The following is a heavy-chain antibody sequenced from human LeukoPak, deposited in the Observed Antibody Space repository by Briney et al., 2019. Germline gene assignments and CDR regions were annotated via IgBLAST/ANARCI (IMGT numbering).Heavy chain of an antibody. CDR1: GGSFSGYY. Sequence: SETLSLTCAVYGGSFSGYYWGWIRQPPGKGLEWIGSIYYSGSTYYNPSLKSRVTISVDTSKNQFSLKLSSVTAADTAVYYCARRYYDYVWGSYRYGFDYWGQGTLVTVSS. J-gene: IGHJ4*02. V-gene: IGHV4-39*01. D-gene: IGHD3-16*02. CDR3: ARRYYDYVWGSYRYGFDY. CDR2: IYYSGST.